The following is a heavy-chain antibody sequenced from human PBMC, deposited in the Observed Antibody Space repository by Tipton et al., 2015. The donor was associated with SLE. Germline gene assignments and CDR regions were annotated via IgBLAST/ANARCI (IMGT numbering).Heavy chain of an antibody. CDR3: AREEENDFWSGGDAFDI. Sequence: TLSLTCTVSGGSISSGGYYWSWIRQHPGKGLEWIGYIYYSGSTYYNPSLKSRVTISVDTSTNQFSLKLRSVTAADTAVYYCAREEENDFWSGGDAFDIWGQGTMVSVSS. V-gene: IGHV4-31*03. J-gene: IGHJ3*02. CDR1: GGSISSGGYY. CDR2: IYYSGST. D-gene: IGHD3-3*01.